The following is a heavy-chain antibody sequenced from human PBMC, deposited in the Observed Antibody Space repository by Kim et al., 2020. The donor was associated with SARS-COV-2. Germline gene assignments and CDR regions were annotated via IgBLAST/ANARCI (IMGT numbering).Heavy chain of an antibody. CDR2: IKKDGNQK. D-gene: IGHD6-19*01. CDR3: ARDGVLYRSGKDAVDI. V-gene: IGHV3-7*01. CDR1: GFTFSSYG. J-gene: IGHJ3*02. Sequence: GGSLRLSCAASGFTFSSYGMNWVRQAPGKGLEWVANIKKDGNQKYYVDSVKGRFTISRDNAKNSLYLQMNSLRAEDTAVYYCARDGVLYRSGKDAVDIWGEGTMVAVSP.